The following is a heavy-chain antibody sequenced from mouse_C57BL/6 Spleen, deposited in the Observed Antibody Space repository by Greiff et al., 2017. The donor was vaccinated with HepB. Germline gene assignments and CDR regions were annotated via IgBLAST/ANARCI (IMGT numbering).Heavy chain of an antibody. J-gene: IGHJ3*01. CDR3: ARGAGTRFAY. Sequence: VQLQQSGAELVKPGASVKLSCKASGYTFTSYWMHWVKQRPGQGLEWIGMIHPNSGNTNYNEKFKSKATLTVDKSSSTAYMQLSSLTSEDSAVYYCARGAGTRFAYWGQGTLVTVSA. CDR1: GYTFTSYW. V-gene: IGHV1-64*01. CDR2: IHPNSGNT. D-gene: IGHD4-1*01.